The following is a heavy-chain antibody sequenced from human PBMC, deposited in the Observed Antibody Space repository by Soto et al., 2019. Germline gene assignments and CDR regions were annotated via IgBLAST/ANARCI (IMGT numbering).Heavy chain of an antibody. CDR2: ISSSSSYI. J-gene: IGHJ5*02. Sequence: GGSLRLSCAASGFTFSSYSMNWVRQAPGKGLEWVSSISSSSSYIYYADSVKGRFTISRDNAKNSLYLQMNSLRAEDTAVYYCARDPAIVGAYYPRWFDPWGQGTLVTVSS. V-gene: IGHV3-21*01. CDR3: ARDPAIVGAYYPRWFDP. D-gene: IGHD1-26*01. CDR1: GFTFSSYS.